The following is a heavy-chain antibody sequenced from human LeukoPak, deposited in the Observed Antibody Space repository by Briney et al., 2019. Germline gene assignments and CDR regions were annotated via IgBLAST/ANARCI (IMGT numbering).Heavy chain of an antibody. D-gene: IGHD3-22*01. Sequence: GSLRLSCQASGFTFYMYAMSWVRQAPGKGLEWVASMCGTAGCTFYPDSVKGRVTISRDNSKNVLYLRMNSLTAEDTAIYYCAKDRPNFHENSGHYYRRDGDSWGQGTLVTVSS. V-gene: IGHV3-23*01. J-gene: IGHJ5*01. CDR2: MCGTAGCT. CDR3: AKDRPNFHENSGHYYRRDGDS. CDR1: GFTFYMYA.